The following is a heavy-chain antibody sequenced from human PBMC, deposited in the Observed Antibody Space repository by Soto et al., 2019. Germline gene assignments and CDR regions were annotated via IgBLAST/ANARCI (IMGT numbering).Heavy chain of an antibody. Sequence: ASVKVSCKASGYSFTSYGIAWVRQVPGQGLELMGWISAYNGNTNYAQKLQGRVTMTTDTSTSTAYMELRSLRSDDTAVYYCARDHTYYDFWSGYSGPGFDYWGQGTLVTVSS. CDR3: ARDHTYYDFWSGYSGPGFDY. J-gene: IGHJ4*02. CDR2: ISAYNGNT. V-gene: IGHV1-18*01. CDR1: GYSFTSYG. D-gene: IGHD3-3*01.